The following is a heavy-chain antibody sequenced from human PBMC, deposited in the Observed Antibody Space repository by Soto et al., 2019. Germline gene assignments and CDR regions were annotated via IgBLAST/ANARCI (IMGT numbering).Heavy chain of an antibody. D-gene: IGHD6-25*01. CDR2: IKQDGSEK. V-gene: IGHV3-7*02. Sequence: EVQLVESGGGLVQPGGSLRLSCAASGFTFSSYWMTWVRQAPGKGLEWVANIKQDGSEKYYVDSVKGRFTISRDNAKNSLYLQMNSLRAEDTAVYYCATHPYRSGCYCWGQGTLVTVSS. CDR1: GFTFSSYW. J-gene: IGHJ4*02. CDR3: ATHPYRSGCYC.